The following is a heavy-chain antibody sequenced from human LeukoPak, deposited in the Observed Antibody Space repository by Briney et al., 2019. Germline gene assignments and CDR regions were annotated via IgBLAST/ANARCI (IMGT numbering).Heavy chain of an antibody. J-gene: IGHJ3*02. CDR2: IYYSGST. CDR1: GGSVSSGSYY. V-gene: IGHV4-61*01. D-gene: IGHD5-18*01. Sequence: PSETLSLTCTVSGGSVSSGSYYWSWIRQPPGKGLEWIGYIYYSGSTHYNPSLKSRVTISVDTSKNQFSLKVRSVTAADTAVYYCARDQIQLHNFDIWGQGTLVTVSS. CDR3: ARDQIQLHNFDI.